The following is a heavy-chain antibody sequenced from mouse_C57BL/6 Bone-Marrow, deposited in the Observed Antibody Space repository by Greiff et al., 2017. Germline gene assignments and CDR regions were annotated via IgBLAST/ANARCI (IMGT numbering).Heavy chain of an antibody. J-gene: IGHJ4*01. Sequence: EVKVEESGGGLVQPGGSPKLSCAASGFTFSDYYMYWVRQTPEKRLEWVAYISNGGGSTYYPDTVKGRFTISRDNDKNTLYLQMSRLKSEDTAMYYCARRGVTTVVEGDYAMDYWGQGTSVTVSS. CDR3: ARRGVTTVVEGDYAMDY. V-gene: IGHV5-12*01. CDR1: GFTFSDYY. CDR2: ISNGGGST. D-gene: IGHD1-1*01.